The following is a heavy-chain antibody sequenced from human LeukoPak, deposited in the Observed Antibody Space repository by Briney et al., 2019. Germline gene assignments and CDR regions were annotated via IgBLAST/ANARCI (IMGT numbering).Heavy chain of an antibody. CDR2: ISGSGSTT. J-gene: IGHJ4*02. V-gene: IGHV3-23*01. D-gene: IGHD3-10*01. CDR1: GFIFSNYA. Sequence: GGSLRLSCAASGFIFSNYAMAWARLTPGKGLECVSAISGSGSTTYYTYSVKGRFTISRDSSTNTLYLQLSSLRAEDTAIYYCARGGSVFAYFFDYWGQGTLVTVSS. CDR3: ARGGSVFAYFFDY.